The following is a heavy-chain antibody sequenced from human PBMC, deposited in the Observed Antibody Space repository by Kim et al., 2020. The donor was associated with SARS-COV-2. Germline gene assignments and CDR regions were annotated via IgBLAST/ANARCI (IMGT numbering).Heavy chain of an antibody. D-gene: IGHD4-17*01. V-gene: IGHV1-69*13. J-gene: IGHJ6*02. Sequence: SVKVSCKASGGTFTNYAINWVRQAPGQGLEWIGGIITVFGTANYAQKFQGRVTITADESTRTAYMELSSLRSEDTAVYYCARPLPPRLIRVTTDYYYGMDVWGQGTTVTVSS. CDR3: ARPLPPRLIRVTTDYYYGMDV. CDR2: IITVFGTA. CDR1: GGTFTNYA.